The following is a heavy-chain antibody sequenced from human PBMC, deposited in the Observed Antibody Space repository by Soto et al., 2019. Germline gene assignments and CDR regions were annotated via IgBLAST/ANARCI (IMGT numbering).Heavy chain of an antibody. V-gene: IGHV3-7*01. J-gene: IGHJ6*02. D-gene: IGHD1-20*01. Sequence: SCKASGGTFSSYAISWVRQAPGKGPEWVANIKPDGSEQYYVDSVKGRFTISRDNANKSLYLQMNSLRAEDTAVYFCARGNWNYYYGFDVWGQGTTVTVSS. CDR1: GGTFSSYA. CDR2: IKPDGSEQ. CDR3: ARGNWNYYYGFDV.